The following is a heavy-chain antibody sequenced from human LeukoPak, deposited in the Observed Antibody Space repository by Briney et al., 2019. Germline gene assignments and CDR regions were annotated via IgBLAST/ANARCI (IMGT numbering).Heavy chain of an antibody. V-gene: IGHV3-11*01. J-gene: IGHJ4*02. CDR2: IGSSDNII. CDR3: AREVVAGTFDS. Sequence: GGSLRLSCAASGFTLNDFYMSWIRQAPGKGLEWVSEIGSSDNIISYADSVKGRFTISRDIAKNSLYLQVNSLRVEDTAVYYCAREVVAGTFDSWGQSTLVTVSS. CDR1: GFTLNDFY. D-gene: IGHD6-19*01.